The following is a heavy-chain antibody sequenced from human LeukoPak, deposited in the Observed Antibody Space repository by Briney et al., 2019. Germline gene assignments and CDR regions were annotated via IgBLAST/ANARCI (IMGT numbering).Heavy chain of an antibody. V-gene: IGHV3-13*01. CDR1: GFTFSSYD. CDR3: ARDGMRGAFDI. J-gene: IGHJ3*02. D-gene: IGHD2-8*01. Sequence: GGSLRLSCAASGFTFSSYDMHWVRQATGKGLEWVSAIGTAGDTYYPGSVKGRFTISRENAKSSLYLQMNSLRAGDTAVYYCARDGMRGAFDIWGQGTMVTVSS. CDR2: IGTAGDT.